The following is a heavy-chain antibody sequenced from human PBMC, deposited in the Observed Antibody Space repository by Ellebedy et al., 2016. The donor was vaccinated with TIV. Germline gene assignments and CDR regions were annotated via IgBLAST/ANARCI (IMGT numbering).Heavy chain of an antibody. CDR1: GYSFTNYW. V-gene: IGHV5-10-1*01. J-gene: IGHJ4*02. Sequence: GESLKISCKGSGYSFTNYWISWVRQMPGKGLEWMGRIDPSDSYTNYSPSFQGHVTISADKSISTAYLQWRSLKASDTAMYYCARLGREYYDFWSDYYTDWGQGTPVTVS. CDR2: IDPSDSYT. D-gene: IGHD3-3*01. CDR3: ARLGREYYDFWSDYYTD.